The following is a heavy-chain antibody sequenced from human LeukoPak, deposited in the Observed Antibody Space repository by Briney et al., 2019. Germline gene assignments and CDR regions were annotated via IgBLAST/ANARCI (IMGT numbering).Heavy chain of an antibody. D-gene: IGHD1-26*01. Sequence: SETLSLTCTVSGGSISSYYWSWIRQPPKKGLEWIGYIYHSGSTNYNPSLKSRVTISVDTSKNQFSLKLSSVTAADTAVYYCARAQVGATRWFDPWGQGTLVTVSS. CDR3: ARAQVGATRWFDP. CDR2: IYHSGST. V-gene: IGHV4-59*01. CDR1: GGSISSYY. J-gene: IGHJ5*02.